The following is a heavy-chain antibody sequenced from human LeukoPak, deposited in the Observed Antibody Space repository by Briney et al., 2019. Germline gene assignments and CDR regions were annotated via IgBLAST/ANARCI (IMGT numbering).Heavy chain of an antibody. D-gene: IGHD3-3*01. CDR1: GGSVISTNW. V-gene: IGHV4-4*02. Sequence: PSKTLSLTCGVSGGSVISTNWWTWVRQPPGKGLEWIGEVHLDGRTNYNPSLESRLTISVDLSENHVSLKLTSVTAADTAVYYCAREGGFYRPLDYSGQGTLVTVSS. J-gene: IGHJ4*02. CDR2: VHLDGRT. CDR3: AREGGFYRPLDY.